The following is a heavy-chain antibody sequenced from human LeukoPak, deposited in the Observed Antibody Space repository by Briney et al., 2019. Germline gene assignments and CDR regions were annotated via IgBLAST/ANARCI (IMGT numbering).Heavy chain of an antibody. CDR3: AKRWSGYLGDY. D-gene: IGHD3-3*01. CDR2: IWYDGNEK. CDR1: GFTFSTYG. J-gene: IGHJ4*02. V-gene: IGHV3-30*02. Sequence: GGSLRLSCAASGFTFSTYGMHWVRQAPGKGLDWVAFIWYDGNEKHYADSAKGRFTISRDNSKNTLYLQMNSLRVEDTAVYYCAKRWSGYLGDYWGQGTLVTVSS.